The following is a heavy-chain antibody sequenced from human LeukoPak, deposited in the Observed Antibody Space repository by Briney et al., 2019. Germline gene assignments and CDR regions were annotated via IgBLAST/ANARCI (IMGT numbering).Heavy chain of an antibody. J-gene: IGHJ4*02. CDR2: ISWNSGSI. V-gene: IGHV3-9*01. D-gene: IGHD4-17*01. CDR1: GFTFDDYA. Sequence: GGSLRLSCAASGFTFDDYAMHWVRQAPGKGLEWVSGISWNSGSIGYADSVKGRFTISRDNAKNSLYLQMNSLRAEDTALYYCAKDQGYGDYDVNFDYWGQGTLVTVSS. CDR3: AKDQGYGDYDVNFDY.